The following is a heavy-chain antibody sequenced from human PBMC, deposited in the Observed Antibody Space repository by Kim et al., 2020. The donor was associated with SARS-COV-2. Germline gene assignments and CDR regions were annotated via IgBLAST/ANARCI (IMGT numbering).Heavy chain of an antibody. Sequence: ASVKVSCKASGYRFTSYPIRWVRQAPGQGLEWMAWISTGTGNVVYAEKFQGRVTITSDTSATTAYMELSSLGSEDTSVYYCARVVGSGTNSGPPLGICGQGTLVSVSS. D-gene: IGHD3-10*01. V-gene: IGHV1-3*04. CDR3: ARVVGSGTNSGPPLGI. CDR1: GYRFTSYP. CDR2: ISTGTGNV. J-gene: IGHJ4*02.